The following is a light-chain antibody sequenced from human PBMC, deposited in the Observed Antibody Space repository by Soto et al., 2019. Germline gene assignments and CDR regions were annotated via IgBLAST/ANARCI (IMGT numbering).Light chain of an antibody. J-gene: IGKJ5*01. CDR3: QVYGPSPPIT. CDR2: STS. CDR1: QSVSSNY. Sequence: ESVLTQSPGTLSVSPGERATLSCRASQSVSSNYLTWYQQKPGQAPRLLIYSTSTRATGIPDRFSGSGSGTDFTLTISRLEPEDFAVYYCQVYGPSPPITFGQGTRLEIK. V-gene: IGKV3-20*01.